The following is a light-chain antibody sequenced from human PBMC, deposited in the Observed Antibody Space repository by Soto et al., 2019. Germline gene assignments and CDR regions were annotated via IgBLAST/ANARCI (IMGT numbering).Light chain of an antibody. CDR2: DTS. J-gene: IGKJ2*01. CDR1: QSVGGY. V-gene: IGKV3-11*01. CDR3: QQRSNWPLYT. Sequence: EIVLTQSPATLSLSPGESATLSCRASQSVGGYLAWYQQRPGQAPRLLLYDTSNRATGIPARFSGSGSGTDFTLTISGLESEDFAVYYCQQRSNWPLYTFGQGTKLEIK.